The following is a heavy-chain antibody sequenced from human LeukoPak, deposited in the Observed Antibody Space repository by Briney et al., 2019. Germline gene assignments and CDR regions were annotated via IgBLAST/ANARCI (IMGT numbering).Heavy chain of an antibody. CDR3: AKEPGAFDY. CDR1: GFTFSSYG. J-gene: IGHJ4*02. V-gene: IGHV3-30*18. CDR2: ISYDGSNK. D-gene: IGHD4-17*01. Sequence: GGSLRLSCAASGFTFSSYGIHWVRQAPGKGLEWVAVISYDGSNKYYADSVKGRFTISRDNSKNTLYLQMNTLRAEDTAVYYCAKEPGAFDYWGQGTLVTVSS.